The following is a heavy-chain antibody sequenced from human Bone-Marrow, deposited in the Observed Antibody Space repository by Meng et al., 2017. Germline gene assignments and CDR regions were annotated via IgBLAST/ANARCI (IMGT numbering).Heavy chain of an antibody. Sequence: RVESGGGFVTPGTSLRLAFAVSGFTFSNAWMTWGRQASGKGVKWIGRMKSNFDGGTVDYATAVKGRFIISRDESENTFYLQMNSLKNEDTAVYYCSGHVDYWGHGTLVTVSS. CDR1: GFTFSNAW. J-gene: IGHJ4*01. CDR2: MKSNFDGGTV. V-gene: IGHV3-15*01. CDR3: SGHVDY.